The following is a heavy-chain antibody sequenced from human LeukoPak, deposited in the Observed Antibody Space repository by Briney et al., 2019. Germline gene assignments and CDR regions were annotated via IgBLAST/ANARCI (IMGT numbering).Heavy chain of an antibody. J-gene: IGHJ4*01. V-gene: IGHV4-30-4*01. CDR3: ARRGQAYDSSGYFFDF. CDR2: IFYSGST. Sequence: SSETLSLTCTVSGGSISSGDYYWSWIRQPPGKGLEWIAYIFYSGSTYYNPSLKSRVIISLDTSKNQFSLKLSSVTAADTAVCYCARRGQAYDSSGYFFDFWGQGTLVTVSS. D-gene: IGHD3-22*01. CDR1: GGSISSGDYY.